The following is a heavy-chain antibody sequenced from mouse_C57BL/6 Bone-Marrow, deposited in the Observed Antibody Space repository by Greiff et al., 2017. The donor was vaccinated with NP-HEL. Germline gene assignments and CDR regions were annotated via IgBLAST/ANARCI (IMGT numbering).Heavy chain of an antibody. CDR3: TTFYVAY. CDR2: IDPENGDT. D-gene: IGHD2-3*01. CDR1: GFNIKDDY. J-gene: IGHJ3*01. V-gene: IGHV14-4*01. Sequence: EVQLQQSGAELVRPGASVKLSCTASGFNIKDDYMHWVKQRPEQGLEWIGWIDPENGDTEYASKFQGKATITADTSSHTSYLQLSSLTSEDTAVYYCTTFYVAYWGQGTLVTVSA.